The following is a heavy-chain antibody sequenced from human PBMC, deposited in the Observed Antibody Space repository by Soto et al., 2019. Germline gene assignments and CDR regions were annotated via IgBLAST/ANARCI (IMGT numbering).Heavy chain of an antibody. J-gene: IGHJ4*02. D-gene: IGHD2-15*01. Sequence: QVQLVQSGAEVKKPGSSVKVSCKASGGTFSSYAISWVRQAPGQGLEWMGGIIPIFGTANYAQKFQGRVTITADDSTSTAYMELSSLRSEDTAVYYCASESRYCSGGSCYFLPGIDYWGQGTLVTVSS. CDR2: IIPIFGTA. CDR3: ASESRYCSGGSCYFLPGIDY. CDR1: GGTFSSYA. V-gene: IGHV1-69*12.